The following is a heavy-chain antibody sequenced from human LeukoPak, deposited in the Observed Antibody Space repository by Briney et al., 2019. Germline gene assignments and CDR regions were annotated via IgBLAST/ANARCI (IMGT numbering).Heavy chain of an antibody. CDR2: INPNSGGT. CDR1: GYTFTGYY. V-gene: IGHV1-2*02. J-gene: IGHJ6*02. CDR3: ARDMALSSGYYRDYYYYYGMDV. Sequence: ASVKVSCKASGYTFTGYYMHWVRQAPGQGLEWMGWINPNSGGTNYAQKFQGRVTMTRDTSISTAYMELSRLRSDDTAVYYCARDMALSSGYYRDYYYYYGMDVWGQGTTVTVSS. D-gene: IGHD3-22*01.